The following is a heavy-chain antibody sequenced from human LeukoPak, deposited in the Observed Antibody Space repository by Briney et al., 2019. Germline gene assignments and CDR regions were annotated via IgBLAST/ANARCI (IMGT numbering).Heavy chain of an antibody. D-gene: IGHD3-16*01. V-gene: IGHV3-48*03. CDR2: ISSSGSTI. J-gene: IGHJ6*03. CDR1: GFTFSSYE. CDR3: ARDLALSYYMDV. Sequence: PGGSLRLSCAASGFTFSSYEMNWVRQAPGKGLEWVSYISSSGSTIYYADSVKGRFTISRDNAKNSLYLQMNSLRAEDTAVYYCARDLALSYYMDVWGKGTTVTISS.